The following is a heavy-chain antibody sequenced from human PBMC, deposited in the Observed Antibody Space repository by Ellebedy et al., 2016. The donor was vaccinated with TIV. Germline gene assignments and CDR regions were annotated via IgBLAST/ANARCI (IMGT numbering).Heavy chain of an antibody. CDR2: IYYSGST. D-gene: IGHD2-8*01. V-gene: IGHV4-30-4*02. CDR1: GGSISSGDYY. CDR3: AREVSGVDY. Sequence: SETLSLTXTVSGGSISSGDYYWSWIRQPPGKGLEWIGYIYYSGSTYYNPSLKSRVTISVDTSKNQFSLKLSSVTAADTAVYYCAREVSGVDYWGQGILVTVSS. J-gene: IGHJ4*02.